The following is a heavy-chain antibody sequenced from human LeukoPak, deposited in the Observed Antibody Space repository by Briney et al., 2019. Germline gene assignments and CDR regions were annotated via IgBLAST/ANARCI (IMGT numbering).Heavy chain of an antibody. Sequence: ASVTVSCKASGYTFTRYYVHWVRQAPGQGLEWMGIINPGGGSTSYAQKFQGRVTMTRDTSTSTVYMELSSLRSEDTAVYYCANLSPYGSGSDRDYWGQGTLVTVSS. CDR1: GYTFTRYY. V-gene: IGHV1-46*01. J-gene: IGHJ4*02. CDR2: INPGGGST. CDR3: ANLSPYGSGSDRDY. D-gene: IGHD3-10*01.